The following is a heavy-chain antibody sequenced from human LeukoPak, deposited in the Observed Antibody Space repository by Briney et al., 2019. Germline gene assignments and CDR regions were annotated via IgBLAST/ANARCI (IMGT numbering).Heavy chain of an antibody. Sequence: GGSLRLSCAASGFTFSSSDMHWVRQGTGRSLEWVSAIGTAGDTYYAGSVKGRFTISRENAKNSLYLQMNSLRAGDTAVYYCARVLDGSGSYGYWGQRTLVTVSS. CDR3: ARVLDGSGSYGY. V-gene: IGHV3-13*01. CDR1: GFTFSSSD. J-gene: IGHJ4*02. CDR2: IGTAGDT. D-gene: IGHD3-10*01.